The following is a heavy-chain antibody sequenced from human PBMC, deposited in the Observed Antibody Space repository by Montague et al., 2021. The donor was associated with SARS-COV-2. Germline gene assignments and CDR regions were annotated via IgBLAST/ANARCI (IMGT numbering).Heavy chain of an antibody. CDR2: ISGSDDTT. J-gene: IGHJ4*02. CDR3: AKGFTSWPRGLFDY. CDR1: GFTLSSYA. D-gene: IGHD2-2*01. V-gene: IGHV3-23*01. Sequence: SLRLSLSASGFTLSSYAMNWVRQAPGKGLEWVSSISGSDDTTYYADSVKGRFTISRDSSKNTLYLQMNSLRVEETAVYYCAKGFTSWPRGLFDYWGQGSLVTVSS.